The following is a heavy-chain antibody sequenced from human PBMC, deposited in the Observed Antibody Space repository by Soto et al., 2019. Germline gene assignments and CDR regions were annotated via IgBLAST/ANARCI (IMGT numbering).Heavy chain of an antibody. J-gene: IGHJ4*02. CDR1: GFTFSSYG. D-gene: IGHD1-26*01. CDR2: ISGSGDNT. Sequence: GGSLRLSCAASGFTFSSYGMNWVRQAPGKGLEWVSAISGSGDNTYYADSVQGRFTISRDNSKNTLYLQMNSLRAEDTAVYYCAKDRPPSSGTYYGYFGYWGQGSLVTVSS. CDR3: AKDRPPSSGTYYGYFGY. V-gene: IGHV3-23*01.